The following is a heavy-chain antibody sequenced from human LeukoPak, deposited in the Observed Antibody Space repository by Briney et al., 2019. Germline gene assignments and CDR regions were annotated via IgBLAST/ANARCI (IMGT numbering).Heavy chain of an antibody. Sequence: ASVKVSCKASGYTFIGYYMHWVRQAPGQGLEWMGWINPNSGGTNYAQKFQGRVTMTRDRSISTAYMELSRLRSEDTAVYYCAAGTPNIVAHDAFDIWGQGTMVTVSS. CDR2: INPNSGGT. CDR1: GYTFIGYY. V-gene: IGHV1-2*02. J-gene: IGHJ3*02. CDR3: AAGTPNIVAHDAFDI. D-gene: IGHD5-12*01.